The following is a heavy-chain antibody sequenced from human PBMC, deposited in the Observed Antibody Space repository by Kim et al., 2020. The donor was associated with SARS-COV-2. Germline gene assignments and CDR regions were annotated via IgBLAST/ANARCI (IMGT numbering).Heavy chain of an antibody. V-gene: IGHV3-48*03. Sequence: GGSLRLSCVASGFSFSSYEMNWVRQAPGKGLEWVSYISSGGTTTYYADSVKGRFTISRDNAKNSLYLEMNSLRAEDTAVYYCARGPTFTPIVVFVPKNY. D-gene: IGHD3-22*01. CDR2: ISSGGTTT. CDR1: GFSFSSYE. J-gene: IGHJ6*01. CDR3: ARGPTFTPIVVFVPKNY.